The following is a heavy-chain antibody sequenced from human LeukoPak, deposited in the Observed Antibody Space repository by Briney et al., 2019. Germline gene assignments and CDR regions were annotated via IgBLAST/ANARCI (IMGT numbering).Heavy chain of an antibody. CDR3: ASKAAAEVF. CDR1: GYSISSGYY. Sequence: PSETQSLTCAVSGYSISSGYYWGWIRQPPGKGLEWIGSIYHSGSTYYNPSLKSRVTISVDTSKNQFSLKLSSVPAADTAVYYCASKAAAEVFWGQGTLVTVSS. CDR2: IYHSGST. J-gene: IGHJ4*02. D-gene: IGHD6-13*01. V-gene: IGHV4-38-2*01.